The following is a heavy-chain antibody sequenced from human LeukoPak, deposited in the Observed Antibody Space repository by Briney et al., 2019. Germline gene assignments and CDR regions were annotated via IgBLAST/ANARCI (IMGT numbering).Heavy chain of an antibody. V-gene: IGHV3-23*01. Sequence: GGSLRLSCAASGFTFSSYAMSWVRQAPGKGLEWVSAISGSGGSTYYADSVKGRFTISRDNSKNTLYLQMNSLSAEDTAAYYCAKHGSGSSITGYWGQGTLVTVSS. D-gene: IGHD6-6*01. CDR3: AKHGSGSSITGY. CDR2: ISGSGGST. CDR1: GFTFSSYA. J-gene: IGHJ4*02.